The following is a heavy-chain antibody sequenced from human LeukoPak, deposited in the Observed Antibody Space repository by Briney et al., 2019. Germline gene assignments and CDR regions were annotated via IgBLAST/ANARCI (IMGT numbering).Heavy chain of an antibody. J-gene: IGHJ6*03. CDR3: ARVLLAYYYYMDV. CDR1: GYSLSSAYY. CDR2: VYHSGST. V-gene: IGHV4-38-2*02. Sequence: SETLSLTCTVSGYSLSSAYYWAWIRQPPGKGLEWIGSVYHSGSTYYNPSLKSRVTISVDTSKNQFSLKLSSVTAADTAVYYCARVLLAYYYYMDVWGKGTTVTVSS.